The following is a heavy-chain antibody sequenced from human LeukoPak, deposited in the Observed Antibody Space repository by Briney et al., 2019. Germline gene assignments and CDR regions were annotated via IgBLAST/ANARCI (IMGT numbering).Heavy chain of an antibody. Sequence: ETLSLTCAVYGGSFSGYYWSWVRQAPGTGLEWVSGIIGVGASTYYPDTVRGRSTSSRDNSKNTGYLLMSSLRAEDTAVYYCAKDQGYSYYSLDYWGQGTLVTVSS. V-gene: IGHV3-23*01. D-gene: IGHD5-18*01. J-gene: IGHJ4*02. CDR3: AKDQGYSYYSLDY. CDR2: IIGVGAST. CDR1: GGSFSGYY.